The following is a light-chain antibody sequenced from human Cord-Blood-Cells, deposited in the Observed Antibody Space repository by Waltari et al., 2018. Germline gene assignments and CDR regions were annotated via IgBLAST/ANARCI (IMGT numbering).Light chain of an antibody. CDR1: SSDVGSSTL. CDR3: CSYAGSVV. J-gene: IGLJ2*01. CDR2: EGS. Sequence: QSALTQPASVSGSPGQSITISCTGTSSDVGSSTLVSWYQQHPGKAPKLMIYEGSKRPSGVSNRFSGSKSGNTASLTISGLQAEDEADYYCCSYAGSVVFGGGTKLTVL. V-gene: IGLV2-23*01.